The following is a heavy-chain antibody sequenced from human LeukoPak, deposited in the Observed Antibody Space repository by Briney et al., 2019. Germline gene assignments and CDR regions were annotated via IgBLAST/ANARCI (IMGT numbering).Heavy chain of an antibody. CDR1: GFTFRSSG. CDR2: IWYDGNEI. J-gene: IGHJ4*02. CDR3: ARRRVPDY. D-gene: IGHD1-1*01. Sequence: PGGSLRLSCAASGFTFRSSGMHWVRQTPGKGLEWVAFIWYDGNEIYYADSVKGRFTISRDTSRNTLYLQMNSLRTEDTAVYYCARRRVPDYWGQGTLVTVSS. V-gene: IGHV3-30*02.